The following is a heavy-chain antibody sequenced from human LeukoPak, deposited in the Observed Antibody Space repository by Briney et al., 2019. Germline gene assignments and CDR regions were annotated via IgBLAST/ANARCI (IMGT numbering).Heavy chain of an antibody. CDR1: GFTFSDYY. Sequence: AGGSLRLSCAASGFTFSDYYMSWIRQAPGKGLEWVSYISSSGSTIYYADSVKGRFTISGDNAKNSLYLQMNSLRAEDTAVYYCARTKDFDWLSNQCYFDYWGQGTLVTVSS. CDR2: ISSSGSTI. J-gene: IGHJ4*02. V-gene: IGHV3-11*04. D-gene: IGHD3-9*01. CDR3: ARTKDFDWLSNQCYFDY.